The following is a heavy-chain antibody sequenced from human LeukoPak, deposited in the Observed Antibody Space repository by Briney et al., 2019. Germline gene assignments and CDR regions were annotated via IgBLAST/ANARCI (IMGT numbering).Heavy chain of an antibody. CDR2: IYSDGNT. CDR1: GLIVSDKY. Sequence: PGGSLRLSCAASGLIVSDKYMSWVRQAPGKGLEWISVIYSDGNTYYSDSVKGRFTISRDNSRNTLLLQMDSLRVEDTAVYYCTRGHYSNTLGGQGTLVTVSS. J-gene: IGHJ4*02. CDR3: TRGHYSNTL. V-gene: IGHV3-66*01. D-gene: IGHD6-13*01.